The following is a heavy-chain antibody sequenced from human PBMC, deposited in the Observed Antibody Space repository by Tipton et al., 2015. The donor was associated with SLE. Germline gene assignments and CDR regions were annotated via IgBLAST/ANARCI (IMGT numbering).Heavy chain of an antibody. CDR1: GGSFSGYY. CDR2: INHIGST. D-gene: IGHD6-19*01. Sequence: TLSLTCAVYGGSFSGYYWSWVRQPPGKGLEWIGEINHIGSTNYNPSLKSRVTVSVDTSKNQVSLNLTSVTAADTAVYYCSRGTTGYTSGWYGDYWGQGILVTVSS. J-gene: IGHJ4*02. V-gene: IGHV4-34*01. CDR3: SRGTTGYTSGWYGDY.